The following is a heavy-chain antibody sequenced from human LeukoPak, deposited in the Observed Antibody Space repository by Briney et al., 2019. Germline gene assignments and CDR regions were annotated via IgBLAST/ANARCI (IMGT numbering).Heavy chain of an antibody. CDR2: ISSSSSTI. Sequence: PGGSLRLSCAASGFTFIIYSMNWVRQAPGKGLEWVSYISSSSSTIYYADSVKGRFTISRDNAKNSLYLQMNSLRDEDTAVYYCARAPSRRDSSGSFDSWGQGTLVTVSS. CDR3: ARAPSRRDSSGSFDS. CDR1: GFTFIIYS. D-gene: IGHD3-22*01. J-gene: IGHJ4*02. V-gene: IGHV3-48*02.